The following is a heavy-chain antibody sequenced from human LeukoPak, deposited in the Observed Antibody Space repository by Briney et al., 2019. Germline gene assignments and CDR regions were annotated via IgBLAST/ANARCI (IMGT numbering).Heavy chain of an antibody. J-gene: IGHJ4*02. CDR1: GFTFSSYS. D-gene: IGHD3-3*01. CDR3: AKERLTTSTADY. V-gene: IGHV3-21*04. Sequence: GGSLRLSCAASGFTFSSYSMNWVRQAPGKGLEWVSSISSSSSYIYYADSVKGRSTISRDNSKNTLYLQMNSLRAEDTAVYYCAKERLTTSTADYWGQGTLVTVSS. CDR2: ISSSSSYI.